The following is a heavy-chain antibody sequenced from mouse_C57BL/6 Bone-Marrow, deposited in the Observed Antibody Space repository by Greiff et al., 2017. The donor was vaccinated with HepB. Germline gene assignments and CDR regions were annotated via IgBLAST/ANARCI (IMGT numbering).Heavy chain of an antibody. CDR3: TEGAIASYAMDY. Sequence: DVKLVESGGGLVQPGGSMKLSCVASGFTFSNYWMNWVRQSPEKGLEWVAQIRLKSDNYATHYAESVKGRFTNSTDDPKSSVNLQMNNLRAEDTGIYYCTEGAIASYAMDYWGQGTSVTVSS. J-gene: IGHJ4*01. CDR1: GFTFSNYW. CDR2: IRLKSDNYAT. D-gene: IGHD6-1*01. V-gene: IGHV6-3*01.